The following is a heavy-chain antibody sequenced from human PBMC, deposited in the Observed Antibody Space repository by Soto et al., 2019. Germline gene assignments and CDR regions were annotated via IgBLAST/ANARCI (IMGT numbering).Heavy chain of an antibody. D-gene: IGHD2-15*01. Sequence: QVQLVQSGAEEKKPGASVKVSCKASGYTFTSYAMHWVRQAPGQRLEWMGWINAGNGNTKYSQKFQGRVTITRDTSASTAYMELSSLRSEDTAVYYCARVAQRLSAYYYGMDVWGQGTTVTVSS. CDR3: ARVAQRLSAYYYGMDV. CDR1: GYTFTSYA. J-gene: IGHJ6*02. V-gene: IGHV1-3*05. CDR2: INAGNGNT.